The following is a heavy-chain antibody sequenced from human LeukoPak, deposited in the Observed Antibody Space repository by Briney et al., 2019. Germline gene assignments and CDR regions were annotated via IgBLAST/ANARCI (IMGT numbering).Heavy chain of an antibody. Sequence: ASVKVSCKASGYTFTSYGISWVRQAPGQGLEWMGWISAYNGNTNYAQKLQGRVTMTTDTSTSTAYMELRSLRSDDTAVYYCAITVQGPYSSSWYGTWGQGTLVTVSS. CDR2: ISAYNGNT. CDR1: GYTFTSYG. J-gene: IGHJ5*02. V-gene: IGHV1-18*01. CDR3: AITVQGPYSSSWYGT. D-gene: IGHD6-13*01.